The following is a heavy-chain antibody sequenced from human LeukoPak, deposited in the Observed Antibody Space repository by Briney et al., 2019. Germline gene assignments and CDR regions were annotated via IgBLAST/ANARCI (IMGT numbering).Heavy chain of an antibody. Sequence: QSGGSLRLSCEVSGFTFSNYAMSWVRQAPGKGLEWVLAISGGGDSTFYGDSVKGRFTISRDNSKSTLYLQMNSLRAEDTAVYYCAKDPINYDYSPNWFDPWGQGTLVTVSS. CDR1: GFTFSNYA. J-gene: IGHJ5*02. V-gene: IGHV3-23*01. D-gene: IGHD4-11*01. CDR3: AKDPINYDYSPNWFDP. CDR2: ISGGGDST.